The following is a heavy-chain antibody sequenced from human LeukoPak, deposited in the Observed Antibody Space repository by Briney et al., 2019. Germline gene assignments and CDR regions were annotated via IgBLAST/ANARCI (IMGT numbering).Heavy chain of an antibody. D-gene: IGHD6-19*01. CDR2: ITLNGGST. CDR1: GFKFDDYG. V-gene: IGHV3-20*04. CDR3: ARDYFSSGIPNWFDP. Sequence: GGSLRLSCEASGFKFDDYGMTWVRQAPGKGLEWVSGITLNGGSTGYAESVKGRFTISRDNAKNSLYLQMNSLRAEDTAVYYCARDYFSSGIPNWFDPWGQGTLVTVSS. J-gene: IGHJ5*02.